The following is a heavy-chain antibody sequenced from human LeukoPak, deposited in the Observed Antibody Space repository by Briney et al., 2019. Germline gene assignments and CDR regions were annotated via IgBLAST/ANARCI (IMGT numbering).Heavy chain of an antibody. CDR3: ADLHPGWNDYGDF. J-gene: IGHJ4*02. D-gene: IGHD4-17*01. Sequence: GGSLRLSCAASGFTVSRRYMSWVRQAPGKGLEWVSLIYSGGDTYYADSVKGRFTISRDNSKNTLYLQMNSLRAEDTAVYYCADLHPGWNDYGDFWGQGTLVTVSS. V-gene: IGHV3-66*01. CDR2: IYSGGDT. CDR1: GFTVSRRY.